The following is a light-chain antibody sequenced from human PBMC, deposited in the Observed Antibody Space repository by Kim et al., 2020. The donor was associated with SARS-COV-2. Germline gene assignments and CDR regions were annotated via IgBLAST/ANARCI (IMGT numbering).Light chain of an antibody. CDR1: SSNIGRNT. V-gene: IGLV1-44*01. CDR3: ATWDDSVGGRV. J-gene: IGLJ3*02. Sequence: GQRVTISCSGSSSNIGRNTVNWYHQLPGTAPKLLIYNNNQRPSGVPDRFSGSKSGTSASLAISGLQSEDEADYYCATWDDSVGGRVFGGGTQLTVL. CDR2: NNN.